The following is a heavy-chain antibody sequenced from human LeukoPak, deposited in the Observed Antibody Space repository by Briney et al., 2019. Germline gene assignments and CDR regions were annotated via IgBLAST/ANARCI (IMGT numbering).Heavy chain of an antibody. J-gene: IGHJ4*02. CDR3: ARSSGWKYYVDY. Sequence: ASVKVSCKASGYTFSGFYIHWVRQAPGQGLEWMGWINPNSGGTNFAQKFQGRVIMTRDTSISTAYMELSRLRSDDTAVYFCARSSGWKYYVDYWGQGTLVTVSS. D-gene: IGHD6-19*01. CDR1: GYTFSGFY. V-gene: IGHV1-2*02. CDR2: INPNSGGT.